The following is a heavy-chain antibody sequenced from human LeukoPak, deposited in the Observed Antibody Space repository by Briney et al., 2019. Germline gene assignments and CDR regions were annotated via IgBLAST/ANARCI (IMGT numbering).Heavy chain of an antibody. D-gene: IGHD5-18*01. CDR3: AREGYSYGYGNWFDP. CDR1: GFTFSSYA. CDR2: ISGSGGST. Sequence: GGSLRLSCAASGFTFSSYAMSWVRQAPGKGLEWVSAISGSGGSTYYADSVKGRFTISRDNSKNTLYLQMNSLRAEDTAVYYCAREGYSYGYGNWFDPWGQGTLVTVSS. V-gene: IGHV3-23*01. J-gene: IGHJ5*02.